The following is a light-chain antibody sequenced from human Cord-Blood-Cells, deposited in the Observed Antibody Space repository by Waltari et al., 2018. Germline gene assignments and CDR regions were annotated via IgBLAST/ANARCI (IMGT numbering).Light chain of an antibody. CDR1: SSDVGGYNY. V-gene: IGLV2-8*01. J-gene: IGLJ3*02. CDR3: SSYAGSNKV. CDR2: EVS. Sequence: QSALTQPPSASGSPGQSVTISCTGTSSDVGGYNYVSWYQQHPGKAPKLMIYEVSKRPAGVPDRVSGSKSGNTASLTVSGLQAEYEADYYCSSYAGSNKVFGGGTKLTVI.